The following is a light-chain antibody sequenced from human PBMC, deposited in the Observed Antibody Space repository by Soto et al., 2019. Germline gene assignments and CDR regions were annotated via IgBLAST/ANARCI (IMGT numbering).Light chain of an antibody. Sequence: EVVMAQSPATVSVSPGAGATLSCRASQSVSANVAWYHQKPGQAPRLLIYAASSRATGIPDRFSGSGSGTEFTLTISSLQSEDFGLYYCQQYEDWPGTFGHGTKVEVK. J-gene: IGKJ1*01. CDR1: QSVSAN. V-gene: IGKV3-15*01. CDR3: QQYEDWPGT. CDR2: AAS.